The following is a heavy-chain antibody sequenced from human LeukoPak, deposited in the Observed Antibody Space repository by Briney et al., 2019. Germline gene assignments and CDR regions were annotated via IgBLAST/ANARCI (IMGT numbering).Heavy chain of an antibody. CDR3: AKDYCSSTSCYFDY. CDR1: GFTFDDYA. V-gene: IGHV3-43D*03. D-gene: IGHD2-2*01. Sequence: GGSLRLSCAASGFTFDDYAMHWVRQAPGKGLEWVSLISWDGGSTYYADSVKGRFTISRDNSKNSLYLQMNSLRAEDTALYYCAKDYCSSTSCYFDYWGHGTLVTVSS. CDR2: ISWDGGST. J-gene: IGHJ4*01.